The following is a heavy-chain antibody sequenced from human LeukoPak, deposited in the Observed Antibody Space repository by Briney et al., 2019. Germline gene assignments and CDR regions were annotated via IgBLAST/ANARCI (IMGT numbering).Heavy chain of an antibody. D-gene: IGHD5-18*01. CDR1: GGTFSSYA. V-gene: IGHV1-69*05. Sequence: ASVKVSCTASGGTFSSYAISWVRQAPGQGLEWMGGIIPIFGTANYAQKFQGRVTITTDESTSTAYMELSSLRSEDTAVYYCATARGYSYGYPDYWGQGTLVTVSS. CDR2: IIPIFGTA. CDR3: ATARGYSYGYPDY. J-gene: IGHJ4*02.